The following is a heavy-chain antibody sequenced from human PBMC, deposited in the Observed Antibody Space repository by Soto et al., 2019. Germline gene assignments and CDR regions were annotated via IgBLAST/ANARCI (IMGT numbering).Heavy chain of an antibody. CDR3: ARGGSGYTWFNEF. J-gene: IGHJ4*02. CDR1: GGLFSSYP. D-gene: IGHD3-22*01. Sequence: QEQLVQSGAEVKKPGSSVKVSCKASGGLFSSYPISWVRQVPGQGLELMGGIIPVFQTAYYTQRFQGRVPITADESTNTAYMDLSSLRSEDTAIYYCARGGSGYTWFNEFWGQGTLVTVSS. CDR2: IIPVFQTA. V-gene: IGHV1-69*01.